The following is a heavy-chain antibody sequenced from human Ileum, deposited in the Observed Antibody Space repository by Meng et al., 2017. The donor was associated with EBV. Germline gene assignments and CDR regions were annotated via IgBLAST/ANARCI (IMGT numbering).Heavy chain of an antibody. J-gene: IGHJ4*02. Sequence: QVQLQEAGPRLVEPSGALSLTFGVSGGSISSRNWWNWVRQPPGKGLEWIGEIYYSGSTIYNPSLKSRVTISVDKSKNLFSLKLSSVTAADTAVYYCARGYGSGRDYFDYWGQGTLVTVSS. CDR3: ARGYGSGRDYFDY. D-gene: IGHD3-10*01. CDR2: IYYSGST. CDR1: GGSISSRNW. V-gene: IGHV4-4*02.